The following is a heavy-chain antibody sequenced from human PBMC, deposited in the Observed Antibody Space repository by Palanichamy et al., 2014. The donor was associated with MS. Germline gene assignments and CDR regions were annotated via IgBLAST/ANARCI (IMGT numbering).Heavy chain of an antibody. D-gene: IGHD3-10*01. V-gene: IGHV1-69*01. J-gene: IGHJ5*02. Sequence: QVQLVQSGAEVKKPGSSVKVSCKASGGTFSSYAISWVRQAPGQGLEWMGGIIPIFGTANYAQKFQGRVTITADESTSTAYMELSSLRSEDTAVYYCARAYLLRIGSGIYYNGFDPWGQGTLVTVSS. CDR2: IIPIFGTA. CDR1: GGTFSSYA. CDR3: ARAYLLRIGSGIYYNGFDP.